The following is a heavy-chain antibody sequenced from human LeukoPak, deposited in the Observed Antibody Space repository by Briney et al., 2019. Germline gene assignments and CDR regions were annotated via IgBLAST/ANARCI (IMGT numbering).Heavy chain of an antibody. CDR3: ASGPYYGSGTFDY. CDR2: INHSGST. V-gene: IGHV4-34*01. D-gene: IGHD3-10*01. CDR1: GGSFSGYY. Sequence: TSETLSLTCAVYGGSFSGYYWSWIRQPPGKGLEWIGEINHSGSTNYNPSLKSRVTISVDTSKNQFSLKLSSVTAADTAVYYCASGPYYGSGTFDYWGQGTLVTVSS. J-gene: IGHJ4*02.